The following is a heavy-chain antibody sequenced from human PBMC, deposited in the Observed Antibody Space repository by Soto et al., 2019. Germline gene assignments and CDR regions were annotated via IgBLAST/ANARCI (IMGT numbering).Heavy chain of an antibody. Sequence: QVQLVQSGAEVKKPGASVKVSCKASGYTFTSYGISWVRQAPGQGLEWMGWISAYNGNTNYAQKLQGRVTMTTDTSTSPAYMAPRSLRSDHTGVESCARAGGRGGSCDSDYFDYWGQGTLVTFSS. J-gene: IGHJ4*02. CDR1: GYTFTSYG. CDR3: ARAGGRGGSCDSDYFDY. V-gene: IGHV1-18*01. CDR2: ISAYNGNT. D-gene: IGHD2-15*01.